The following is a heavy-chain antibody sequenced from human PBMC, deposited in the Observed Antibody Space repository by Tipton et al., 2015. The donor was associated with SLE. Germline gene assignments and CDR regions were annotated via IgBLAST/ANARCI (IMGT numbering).Heavy chain of an antibody. J-gene: IGHJ6*03. V-gene: IGHV4-59*08. CDR1: GGSISSYY. CDR3: ARQEARHYYYYYMDV. Sequence: TLSLTCTVSGGSISSYYWSWIRQPPGKGLEWFGYIYYSGSTNYNPSLKSRVTISVDTSKNQFSLKLSSVTAADTAVYYCARQEARHYYYYYMDVWGKGTTVTVSS. CDR2: IYYSGST. D-gene: IGHD6-6*01.